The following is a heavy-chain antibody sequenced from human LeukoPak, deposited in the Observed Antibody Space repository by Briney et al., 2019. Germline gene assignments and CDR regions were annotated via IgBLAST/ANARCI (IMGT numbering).Heavy chain of an antibody. Sequence: PSETLSLTCTVSGGSISSSSYYWGWIRQPPGKGLEWIGSIYYSGSTYYSPSLKSRVTISVDTSKNQFSLKLSPVTAADTAVYYCARHWDYGGSTHFDYWGQGTLVTVSS. D-gene: IGHD2-21*01. J-gene: IGHJ4*02. CDR1: GGSISSSSYY. CDR3: ARHWDYGGSTHFDY. CDR2: IYYSGST. V-gene: IGHV4-39*01.